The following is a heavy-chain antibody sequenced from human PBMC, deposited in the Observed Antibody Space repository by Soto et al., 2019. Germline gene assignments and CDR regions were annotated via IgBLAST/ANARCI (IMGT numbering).Heavy chain of an antibody. Sequence: QLQLQESGPGLVKPSETLSLTCTVSGGSIRSSSYYWGWIRQPPGKGLEWIGSIFYGGSTYYNPSLKSRVPIPADTSKNQCSRGLSPVTAADTSVYYGARQPTRGRLRRLDYWGQGTLVTVSS. CDR3: ARQPTRGRLRRLDY. V-gene: IGHV4-39*01. D-gene: IGHD3-16*01. J-gene: IGHJ4*02. CDR1: GGSIRSSSYY. CDR2: IFYGGST.